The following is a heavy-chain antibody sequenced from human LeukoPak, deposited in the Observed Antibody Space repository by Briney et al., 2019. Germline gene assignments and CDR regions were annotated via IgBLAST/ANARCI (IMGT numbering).Heavy chain of an antibody. CDR3: ARSYAFRYEVFDL. J-gene: IGHJ4*02. V-gene: IGHV3-20*04. Sequence: PGGSLGLSCAASGFNFANYYMAWVRQGPGKGLEWVSEINWSGSYTGHADSVQGRFTTSRDNAKSSLYLEMSNLRVEDTALYYCARSYAFRYEVFDLWGPGTLVTVSS. CDR2: INWSGSYT. CDR1: GFNFANYY. D-gene: IGHD2-15*01.